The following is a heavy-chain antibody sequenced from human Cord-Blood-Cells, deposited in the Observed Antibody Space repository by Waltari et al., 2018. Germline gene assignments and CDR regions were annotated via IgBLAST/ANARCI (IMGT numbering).Heavy chain of an antibody. CDR1: GGSVSSGSYY. Sequence: QVQLQESGPGLVKPSETLSLTCTVSGGSVSSGSYYWSWLRQPPGKGLEWIGYIYYSGSTNYNPSLKSRVTISVDTSKNQFSLKLSSVTAADTAVYYCARDLGGGNSGGAFDIWGQGTMVTVSS. CDR3: ARDLGGGNSGGAFDI. CDR2: IYYSGST. D-gene: IGHD2-21*02. J-gene: IGHJ3*02. V-gene: IGHV4-61*01.